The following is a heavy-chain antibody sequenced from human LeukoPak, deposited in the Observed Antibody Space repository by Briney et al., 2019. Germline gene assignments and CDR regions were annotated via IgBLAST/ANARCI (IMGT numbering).Heavy chain of an antibody. V-gene: IGHV3-48*03. J-gene: IGHJ4*02. Sequence: GGSLRLSCAASGFTFSSYEMNWVRQAPGKGLEWVSYISSSGSTIYYADSVKGRFTISRDNAKNSLYLQMNSLRAEDTAVYYCARTGMHPKYSGYDACFDYWGQGTLVTVSS. CDR1: GFTFSSYE. CDR2: ISSSGSTI. CDR3: ARTGMHPKYSGYDACFDY. D-gene: IGHD5-12*01.